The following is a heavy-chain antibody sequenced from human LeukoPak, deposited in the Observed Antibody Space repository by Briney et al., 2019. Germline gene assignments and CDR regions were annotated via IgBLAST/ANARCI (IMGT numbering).Heavy chain of an antibody. CDR1: SGFISSYY. Sequence: PSGTLSLTCIVSSGFISSYYWSWIRQTPGKGLEWIAFINYSGRIKYNPSLQSRVSISLDTSKNHFSLQLRSVMAVDTAVYYCARLVDYDNSGDPDIFDIWGQGTIVSIS. J-gene: IGHJ3*02. V-gene: IGHV4-59*01. CDR3: ARLVDYDNSGDPDIFDI. D-gene: IGHD3-22*01. CDR2: INYSGRI.